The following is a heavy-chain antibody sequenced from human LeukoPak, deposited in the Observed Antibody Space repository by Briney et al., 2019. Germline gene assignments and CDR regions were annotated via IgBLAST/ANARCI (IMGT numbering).Heavy chain of an antibody. Sequence: SETLSLTCTVSGGSISSYYWSWIRQPPGKGLEWIGCIYYSGSTNYNPSLKSRVTISVDTSKNQFSLKLSSVTAADTAVYYCARTDCSSTSCYDGVEWFDPWGQGTLVTVSS. D-gene: IGHD2-2*01. V-gene: IGHV4-59*01. CDR2: IYYSGST. J-gene: IGHJ5*02. CDR3: ARTDCSSTSCYDGVEWFDP. CDR1: GGSISSYY.